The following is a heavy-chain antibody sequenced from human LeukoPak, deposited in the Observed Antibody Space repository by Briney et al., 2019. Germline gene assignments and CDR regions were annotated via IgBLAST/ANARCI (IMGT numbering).Heavy chain of an antibody. J-gene: IGHJ3*02. CDR1: GYTFTGYY. CDR2: INPSGGST. V-gene: IGHV1-46*01. CDR3: ARGGGGRYPFHI. D-gene: IGHD1-26*01. Sequence: ASVKVSCKASGYTFTGYYMHWVRQAPGEGLEWMGIINPSGGSTTYAQKFQGRFTMTRDTSTNTVYMELSSLISEDTTVYYCARGGGGRYPFHIWGQGTMVTVSS.